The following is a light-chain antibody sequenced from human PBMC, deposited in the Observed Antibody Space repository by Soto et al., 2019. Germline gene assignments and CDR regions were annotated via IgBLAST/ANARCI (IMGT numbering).Light chain of an antibody. V-gene: IGLV1-51*02. CDR2: ENN. CDR3: GTWDSSLSALWV. J-gene: IGLJ3*02. CDR1: SSNIGNNY. Sequence: QAVVTQPPSVSAAPGQTVTISCSGSSSNIGNNYVSWYQQLPGTAPKLLIYENNKRPSGIPDRFSGSKSGTSATLGITGLQTGDEADYYCGTWDSSLSALWVFGGGTKVTVL.